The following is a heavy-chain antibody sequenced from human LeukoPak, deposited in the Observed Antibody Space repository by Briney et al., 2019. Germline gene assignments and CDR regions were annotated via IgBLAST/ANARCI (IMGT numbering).Heavy chain of an antibody. Sequence: GGSLRLSCAASGFTFSSYAMHWVRQAPGKGLEYVSAISSNGGSTYYANSVKGRFTISRDNSKNSLYLQMNSLRTEDTALYYCAKDSGWGSGDSRGFDYWGQGTLVTVSS. CDR3: AKDSGWGSGDSRGFDY. J-gene: IGHJ4*02. CDR2: ISSNGGST. CDR1: GFTFSSYA. V-gene: IGHV3-64*01. D-gene: IGHD6-19*01.